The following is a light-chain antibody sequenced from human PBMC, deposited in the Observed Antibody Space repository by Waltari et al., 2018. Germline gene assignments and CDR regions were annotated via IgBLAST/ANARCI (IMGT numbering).Light chain of an antibody. Sequence: SYVVTQPPSVSVAPGETATITCGGDNIGTYSVHWYQKKAGQAHVLVIFYARARPSGIPDRFSASNSGTTATLTISRVEAGDEARYYCHVWHPHVDPGVFGTGTEVTVL. CDR2: YAR. CDR3: HVWHPHVDPGV. V-gene: IGLV3-21*04. J-gene: IGLJ1*01. CDR1: NIGTYS.